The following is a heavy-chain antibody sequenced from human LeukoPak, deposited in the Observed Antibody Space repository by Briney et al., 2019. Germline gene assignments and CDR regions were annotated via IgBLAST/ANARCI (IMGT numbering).Heavy chain of an antibody. J-gene: IGHJ6*02. CDR3: AKEGIAAATLYYYYYGMDV. CDR1: GFTFSDYA. Sequence: GGSLRLSCAASGFTFSDYALIWVRQAPGKGLEWISAIRGTGGTTYYADSVKGRFTISRDNSKNTLYLQMNSLRAEDTAVYYCAKEGIAAATLYYYYYGMDVWGQGTTVTVSS. D-gene: IGHD6-13*01. CDR2: IRGTGGTT. V-gene: IGHV3-23*01.